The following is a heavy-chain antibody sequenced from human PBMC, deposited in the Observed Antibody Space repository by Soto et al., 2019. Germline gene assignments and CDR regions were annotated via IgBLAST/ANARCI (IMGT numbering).Heavy chain of an antibody. D-gene: IGHD1-26*01. CDR1: GFTFSNYE. J-gene: IGHJ4*02. CDR3: ARDGEVGGQFDY. Sequence: EAQLVESGGGLVQPGGSLRLSCAASGFTFSNYEMNWVRQAPGKGLEWVSYISSSGSTIYYADSVKGRFTISRDNAKNSLYLQMNSLRAEDTAVYYWARDGEVGGQFDYWGQGTLVTVSS. CDR2: ISSSGSTI. V-gene: IGHV3-48*03.